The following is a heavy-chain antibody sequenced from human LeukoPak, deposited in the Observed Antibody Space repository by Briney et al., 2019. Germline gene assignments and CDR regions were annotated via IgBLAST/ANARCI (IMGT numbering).Heavy chain of an antibody. CDR1: GFSLSTSGMC. D-gene: IGHD3-10*01. CDR2: IDWDDDK. V-gene: IGHV2-70*11. CDR3: ARIRTPYGSGSYYNFD. J-gene: IGHJ4*02. Sequence: ESGPALVKPTQTLTLTCTFSGFSLSTSGMCVSWIRQPPGKALEWLARIDWDDDKYYSTSLKTRLTTSKDTSKNQVVLTMTNMDPVDTATYYCARIRTPYGSGSYYNFDWGQGTLVTDSS.